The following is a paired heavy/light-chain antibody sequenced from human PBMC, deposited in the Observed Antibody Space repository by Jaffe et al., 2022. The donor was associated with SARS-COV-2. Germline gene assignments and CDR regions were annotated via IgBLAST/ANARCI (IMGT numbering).Light chain of an antibody. CDR1: QSFSSTY. J-gene: IGKJ4*01. CDR3: QQFGSSLT. Sequence: EIVLTQSPGTLSLSPGERATLSCRASQSFSSTYLAWYQQKPVQAPRLLIYAASTRATGIPDRFSGSGSGTDFTLTISRLEPEDFAVYYCQQFGSSLTFGGGTKVEIK. V-gene: IGKV3-20*01. CDR2: AAS.
Heavy chain of an antibody. D-gene: IGHD1-26*01. J-gene: IGHJ4*02. Sequence: QLQLQESGPGLVRPSETLSLTCTVSGGSISSSSYFWGWIRLPPGRGLEWIGSVYFTGSTYNNPSLKSRVTISVDTSKNQFSLRLTSVTAADTAVYYCARLEGTYYVLDYWGQGTLVTVSS. CDR3: ARLEGTYYVLDY. CDR1: GGSISSSSYF. V-gene: IGHV4-39*01. CDR2: VYFTGST.